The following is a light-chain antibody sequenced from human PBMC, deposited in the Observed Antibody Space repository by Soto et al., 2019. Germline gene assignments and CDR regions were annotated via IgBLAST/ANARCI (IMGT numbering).Light chain of an antibody. V-gene: IGKV3-20*01. CDR2: GAF. CDR1: QSVSSRY. CDR3: QQYGHSPQQYGTSPRLT. Sequence: EIVLTQSPGTLSLSPGEIATLSCRASQSVSSRYLAWYQQKPVQAPRLLISGAFTRATGIPDRFSGSGSGTDFTLNISRLEPEDFAISYCQQYGHSPQQYGTSPRLTFGGGTKVEIK. J-gene: IGKJ4*01.